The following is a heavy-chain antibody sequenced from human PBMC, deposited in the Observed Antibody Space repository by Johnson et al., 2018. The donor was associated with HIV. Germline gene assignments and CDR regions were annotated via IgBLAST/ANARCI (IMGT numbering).Heavy chain of an antibody. J-gene: IGHJ3*02. CDR1: GFTFSSYA. CDR2: IKSKTDGGTT. V-gene: IGHV3-15*01. Sequence: VQLVESGGGVVQPGRSLRLSCAASGFTFSSYAMHWVRQAPGKGLEWVGRIKSKTDGGTTDYAAPVKGRFTISRDDSKNTRCLQMNSLKTEDTAVYYCTTGNGGAFDIWGQGTMVTVSS. CDR3: TTGNGGAFDI.